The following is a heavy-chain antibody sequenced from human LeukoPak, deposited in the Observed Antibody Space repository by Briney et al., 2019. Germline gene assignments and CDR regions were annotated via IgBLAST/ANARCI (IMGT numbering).Heavy chain of an antibody. CDR1: GFDFSTYT. J-gene: IGHJ4*02. V-gene: IGHV3-21*01. Sequence: GGSLRLSCAASGFDFSTYTMNWVRQAPGKGLEWVSSISSSSSYKYYADSVKGRFTISRDNAKNSMYLQMNSLRAEDTAVYYCTRDPGRCTSTSCYPDYWGQGTLVTVSS. D-gene: IGHD2-2*01. CDR3: TRDPGRCTSTSCYPDY. CDR2: ISSSSSYK.